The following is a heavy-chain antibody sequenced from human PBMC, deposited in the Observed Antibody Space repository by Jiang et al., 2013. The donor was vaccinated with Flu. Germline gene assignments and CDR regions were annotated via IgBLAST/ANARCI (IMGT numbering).Heavy chain of an antibody. V-gene: IGHV3-30-3*01. CDR3: ARGAPRGVIRVLDY. Sequence: QLVESGGGVVQPGRSLRLSCAASGFTFSSYAMHWVRQAPGKGLEWVAVISYDGSNKYYADSVKGRFTISRDNSKNTLYLQMNSLRAEDTAVYYCARGAPRGVIRVLDYWGQGTLVTVSS. J-gene: IGHJ4*02. D-gene: IGHD3-10*01. CDR1: GFTFSSYA. CDR2: ISYDGSNK.